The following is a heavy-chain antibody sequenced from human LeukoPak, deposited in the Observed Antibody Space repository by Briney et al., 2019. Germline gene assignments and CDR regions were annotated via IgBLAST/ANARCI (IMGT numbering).Heavy chain of an antibody. CDR2: ISGSGGST. Sequence: GGSLRLSCAASGFTFSSYAMSWVRQAPGKGLEWVSAISGSGGSTYYADSVKGRFTISRDNSKNTLYLQMNSLRAEDTAVYYCAKMLYGSGSYYTDYWGQGTLVTVSS. D-gene: IGHD3-10*01. J-gene: IGHJ4*02. CDR1: GFTFSSYA. CDR3: AKMLYGSGSYYTDY. V-gene: IGHV3-23*01.